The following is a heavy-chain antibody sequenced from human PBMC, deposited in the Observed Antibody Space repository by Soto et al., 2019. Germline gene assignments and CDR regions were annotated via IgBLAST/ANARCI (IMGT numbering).Heavy chain of an antibody. CDR1: GFTVSSNY. CDR3: AREPAAGDSRRPNYYGMDV. D-gene: IGHD6-13*01. CDR2: IYSGGST. J-gene: IGHJ6*02. Sequence: QPGGSLRLSCAASGFTVSSNYMSWVRQAPGKGLEWVSVIYSGGSTYYADSVKGRFTISRDNSKNTLYLQMNSLRAEDTAVYYCAREPAAGDSRRPNYYGMDVWGQGTTVTVSS. V-gene: IGHV3-53*01.